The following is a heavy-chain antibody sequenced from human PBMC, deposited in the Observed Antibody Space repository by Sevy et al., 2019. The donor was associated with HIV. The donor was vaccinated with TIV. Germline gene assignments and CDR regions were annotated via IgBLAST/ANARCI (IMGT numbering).Heavy chain of an antibody. Sequence: GGSLRLSCAASGFTFSDYYMTWIRQAPGKALEWLSDISSGTTYTKYADSVKGRFTISRDNAKNSLYLQMNSLRAEDTALYYCARPYGSGSWEAFDIWGQGTMVTVSS. CDR1: GFTFSDYY. CDR2: ISSGTTYT. D-gene: IGHD3-10*01. CDR3: ARPYGSGSWEAFDI. J-gene: IGHJ3*02. V-gene: IGHV3-11*06.